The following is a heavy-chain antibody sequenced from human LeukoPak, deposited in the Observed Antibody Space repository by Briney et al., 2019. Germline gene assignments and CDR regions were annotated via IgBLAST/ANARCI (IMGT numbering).Heavy chain of an antibody. CDR1: GYIFTGYY. CDR2: IDPDNGAT. CDR3: TXXGSNLNRRADC. D-gene: IGHD1-20*01. J-gene: IGHJ4*02. Sequence: GASVKVSCKASGYIFTGYYMHWVRQAPGQGLEWMGWIDPDNGATHYVRKFQGRVTMTRDTSIGTAYMELSTLRSDDTAVYYCTXXGSNLNRRADCWGQGTLVTVSS. V-gene: IGHV1-2*02.